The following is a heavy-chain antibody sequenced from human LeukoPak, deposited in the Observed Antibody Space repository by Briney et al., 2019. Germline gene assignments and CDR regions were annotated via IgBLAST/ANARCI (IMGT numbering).Heavy chain of an antibody. J-gene: IGHJ5*02. V-gene: IGHV3-21*01. CDR3: ARSTSSANWFDP. CDR2: ISSSSSYI. CDR1: GFTFSSYS. D-gene: IGHD2-2*01. Sequence: GGSLRLSCAASGFTFSSYSMNWVRQAPGKGLEWVSSISSSSSYIYYADSVKGRFTISRDNAKNSLYLQMNNLRAEDTAVYYCARSTSSANWFDPWGQGTLVTVSS.